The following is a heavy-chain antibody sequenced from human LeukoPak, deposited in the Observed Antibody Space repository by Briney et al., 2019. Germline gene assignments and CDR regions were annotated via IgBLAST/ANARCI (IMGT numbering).Heavy chain of an antibody. Sequence: GGSLRLSCVVSGFTFSNFGMSWVRQAPGKGLEWVSAIDGGGGSTYYADSVKGRFIISRDNSKNALSLQLNSLRPEDTALYYCAKHFCTGLDCSLFDSWGQGTLVTVSS. CDR2: IDGGGGST. V-gene: IGHV3-23*01. CDR3: AKHFCTGLDCSLFDS. D-gene: IGHD3/OR15-3a*01. J-gene: IGHJ4*02. CDR1: GFTFSNFG.